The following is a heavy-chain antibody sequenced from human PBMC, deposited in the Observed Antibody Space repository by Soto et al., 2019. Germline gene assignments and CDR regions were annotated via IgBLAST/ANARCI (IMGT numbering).Heavy chain of an antibody. Sequence: PGESLKISFKGSGYSFTSHWIAWVRQMPGKGLERMGIIYPGDSDTIYSPSFQVQVTMSGVKSLSAAYVQWSILKASDPVHYYCARLDDYGYTIVYLGQGSLVTVSS. J-gene: IGHJ4*02. D-gene: IGHD5-12*01. CDR3: ARLDDYGYTIVY. CDR1: GYSFTSHW. V-gene: IGHV5-51*01. CDR2: IYPGDSDT.